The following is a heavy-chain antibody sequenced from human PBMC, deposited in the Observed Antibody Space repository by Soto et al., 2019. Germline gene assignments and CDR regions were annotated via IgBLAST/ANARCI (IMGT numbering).Heavy chain of an antibody. CDR3: ATESVDTAMEHRIGMDV. CDR1: GGTFSNFA. J-gene: IGHJ6*02. Sequence: ASVKVSCKASGGTFSNFAISWVRQAPGQGLEWMGGIIPLFGTGNYAQKFQGRVTITADESTSTAYMELSSLRSEDTAVYYCATESVDTAMEHRIGMDVWGQGTTVTVSS. D-gene: IGHD5-18*01. CDR2: IIPLFGTG. V-gene: IGHV1-69*13.